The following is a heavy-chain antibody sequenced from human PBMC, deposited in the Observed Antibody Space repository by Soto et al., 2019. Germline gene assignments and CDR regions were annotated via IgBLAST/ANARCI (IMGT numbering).Heavy chain of an antibody. CDR1: GYSFTSYW. CDR2: IYPRDSDT. D-gene: IGHD2-2*02. J-gene: IGHJ6*02. CDR3: ARLSGCSSTSCYTHMDV. Sequence: GESLKISCKGSGYSFTSYWICWVRQMPGKGLEWMGIIYPRDSDTRYSPSFQGQVTISADKSISTAYLQWSSLKASDTATYYCARLSGCSSTSCYTHMDVWGHGTTVTVYS. V-gene: IGHV5-51*01.